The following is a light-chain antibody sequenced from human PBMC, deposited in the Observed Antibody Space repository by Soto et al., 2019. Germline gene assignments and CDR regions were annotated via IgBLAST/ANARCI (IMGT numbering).Light chain of an antibody. CDR2: WAY. CDR1: QTVLYSSTNKNY. CDR3: QQYHSTPYT. V-gene: IGKV4-1*01. Sequence: DIVMTQSPDSLAVSLGERATINCKSSQTVLYSSTNKNYLSWHQLKPGQPPKLLIYWAYTRESGVPDRFSGSGSGTDFTLTISSLQAEDVAVYCCQQYHSTPYTFGQATKLEIK. J-gene: IGKJ2*01.